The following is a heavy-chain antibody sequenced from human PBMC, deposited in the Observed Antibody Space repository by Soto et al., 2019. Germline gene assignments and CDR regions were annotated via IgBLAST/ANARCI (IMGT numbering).Heavy chain of an antibody. V-gene: IGHV1-3*01. CDR2: INAGNGNT. D-gene: IGHD3-16*01. CDR3: ARFPYDYIWGSYTFDY. CDR1: GYTFTSYA. Sequence: ASVKVSCKASGYTFTSYAMHWVRQAPGQRLEWMGWINAGNGNTKYSQKFQGRVTITRDTSASTAYMELSSLRSEDTAVYYCARFPYDYIWGSYTFDYWGQGTLVTVSS. J-gene: IGHJ4*02.